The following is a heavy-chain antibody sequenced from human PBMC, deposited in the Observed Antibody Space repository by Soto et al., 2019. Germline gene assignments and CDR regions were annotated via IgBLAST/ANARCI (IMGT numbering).Heavy chain of an antibody. J-gene: IGHJ4*01. CDR3: ARGRSRLRLGELSPSHFDY. Sequence: SETLSLTCAVNGGSFSGYYCSWICQPPGKGLEWIGEINHSGSTYYNPSLKSRVTISVDTSKNQFSLKLSSATAADTAVYYCARGRSRLRLGELSPSHFDYSGHGTLVTVSS. D-gene: IGHD3-16*02. CDR1: GGSFSGYY. CDR2: INHSGST. V-gene: IGHV4-34*09.